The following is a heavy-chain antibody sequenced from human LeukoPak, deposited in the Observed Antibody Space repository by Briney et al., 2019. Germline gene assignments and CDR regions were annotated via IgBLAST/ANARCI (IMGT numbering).Heavy chain of an antibody. V-gene: IGHV3-30-3*01. J-gene: IGHJ4*02. CDR3: ARGGYSGYDLFWRSYYFDY. CDR1: GFTFSSYA. CDR2: ISYDGSNK. D-gene: IGHD5-12*01. Sequence: GGSLRLSCAASGFTFSSYAMHWVRQAPGKGLEWVAVISYDGSNKYYADSVKGRFTISRDNSKNTLYLQMNSLRAEDTAVYYCARGGYSGYDLFWRSYYFDYWGQGTLVTVSP.